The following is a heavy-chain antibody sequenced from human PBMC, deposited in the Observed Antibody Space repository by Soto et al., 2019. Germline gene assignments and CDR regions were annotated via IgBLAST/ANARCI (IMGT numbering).Heavy chain of an antibody. CDR1: GGSINNYY. CDR2: VYYSGST. Sequence: QVQLQESGPGLVKPSETLSLTCTVSGGSINNYYWSWIRQPPGKGLEWIGHVYYSGSTHYNPSLKRRVTMSVDASRNLFSLKLSSVTAADTAVYFCTRSHYFDYWGQGALVTVSS. CDR3: TRSHYFDY. V-gene: IGHV4-59*08. J-gene: IGHJ4*02.